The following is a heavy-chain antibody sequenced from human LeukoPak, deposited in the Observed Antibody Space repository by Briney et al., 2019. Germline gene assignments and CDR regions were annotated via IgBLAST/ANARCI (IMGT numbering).Heavy chain of an antibody. V-gene: IGHV4-61*01. CDR3: AREGAARNFDY. Sequence: PSETLSLTCTVSGYSISSGYYWSWIRQPPGKGLEWIGYIYYSGSTNYNPSLKSRVTISVDTSKNQFSLKLSSVTAADTAVYYCAREGAARNFDYWGQGILVTVSS. CDR2: IYYSGST. D-gene: IGHD6-6*01. J-gene: IGHJ4*02. CDR1: GYSISSGYY.